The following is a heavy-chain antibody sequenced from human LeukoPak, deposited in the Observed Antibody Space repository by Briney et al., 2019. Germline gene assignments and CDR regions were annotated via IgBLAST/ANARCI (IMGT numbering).Heavy chain of an antibody. CDR1: GGTFSSYA. CDR3: ARASSSWYGKSFDY. D-gene: IGHD6-13*01. Sequence: ASVKVSCKASGGTFSSYAISWVRQAPGQGLEWMGRIIPILGIANYAQKFQGRVTITADKSTSTAYMELSSLRSEDTAVYYCARASSSWYGKSFDYWGQGTLVTVSS. CDR2: IIPILGIA. J-gene: IGHJ4*02. V-gene: IGHV1-69*04.